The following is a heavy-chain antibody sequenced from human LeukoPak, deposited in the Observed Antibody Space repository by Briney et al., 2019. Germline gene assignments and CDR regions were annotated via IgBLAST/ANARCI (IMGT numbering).Heavy chain of an antibody. Sequence: SVKVSCKASGGTFSSHAIAWVRQAPGQGPEWMGGIIPISGTANYAQKFQGRVTITTDESTSTAFMELSSLTSDDTAVYYCARGLQYQLLKALGYYYMDVWGEGTTVTVSS. CDR2: IIPISGTA. CDR3: ARGLQYQLLKALGYYYMDV. CDR1: GGTFSSHA. V-gene: IGHV1-69*05. D-gene: IGHD2-2*01. J-gene: IGHJ6*03.